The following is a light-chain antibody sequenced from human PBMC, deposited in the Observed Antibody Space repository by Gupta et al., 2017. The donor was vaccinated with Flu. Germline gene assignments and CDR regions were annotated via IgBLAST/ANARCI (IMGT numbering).Light chain of an antibody. CDR3: QAWDSGTCG. Sequence: SYALTPPPSVSVSPGQTVRITCSGDELGDKYVCWYQQRPGQSPVLVIYQDTKRPSGIPERFSGSNSGNTATLTISGTQPMDEADYYCQAWDSGTCGFGGGTRLTVL. CDR1: ELGDKY. V-gene: IGLV3-1*01. J-gene: IGLJ2*01. CDR2: QDT.